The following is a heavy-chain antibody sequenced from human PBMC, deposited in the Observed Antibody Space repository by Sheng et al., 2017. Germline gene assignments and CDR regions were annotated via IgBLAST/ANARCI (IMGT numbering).Heavy chain of an antibody. CDR3: ARLRSDAFDI. CDR2: ILPILGVV. CDR1: AYTFTSYD. V-gene: IGHV1-69*10. J-gene: IGHJ3*02. Sequence: QVQLVQSGAEVKKPGASVKVSCKASAYTFTSYDINWVRQATGQGLEWMGVILPILGVVNYAQKFQGAVTITADKSTTTAFMELSSLTSEDTAVYYCARLRSDAFDIWGQGTMVTVSS.